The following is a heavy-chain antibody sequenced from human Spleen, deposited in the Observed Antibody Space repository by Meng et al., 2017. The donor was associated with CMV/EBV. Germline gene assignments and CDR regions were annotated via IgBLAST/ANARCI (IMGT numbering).Heavy chain of an antibody. D-gene: IGHD1-1*01. Sequence: GESLKISCAASGFTFNNYVMSWVRQAPGKGLEWVSSLSGRSSNPYYADSVRGRFSISGDNFNNTLSLRMNSLRVEDTAVYYCVKEGRAWTPFDWGQGTLVTVSS. CDR3: VKEGRAWTPFD. J-gene: IGHJ4*02. CDR1: GFTFNNYV. CDR2: LSGRSSNP. V-gene: IGHV3-23*01.